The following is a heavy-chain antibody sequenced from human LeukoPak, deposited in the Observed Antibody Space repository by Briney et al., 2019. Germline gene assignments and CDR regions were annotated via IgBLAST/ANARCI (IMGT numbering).Heavy chain of an antibody. CDR1: GFTFSSYA. CDR3: AREGPIVAAYYYMDV. Sequence: GGSLRLSCAASGFTFSSYAMNWVRQAPGKGLEWVSSISSGSSYIYYADSLKGRFTISRDNAKNSLYLQMNSLRAEDTAVCYCAREGPIVAAYYYMDVWGKGTTVTVSS. CDR2: ISSGSSYI. V-gene: IGHV3-21*01. D-gene: IGHD5-12*01. J-gene: IGHJ6*03.